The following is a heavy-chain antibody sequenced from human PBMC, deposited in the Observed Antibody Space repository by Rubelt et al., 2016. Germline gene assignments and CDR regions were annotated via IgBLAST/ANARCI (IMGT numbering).Heavy chain of an antibody. CDR3: ARDLDTAMVMVDY. CDR1: GFTFSSYA. D-gene: IGHD5-18*01. J-gene: IGHJ4*02. V-gene: IGHV3-66*01. Sequence: VQLVESGGGLVKPGGSLRLSCAASGFTFSSYAMSWVRQAPGKGLEWVSVIYSGGSTYYADSWKGRFTISRDNSKNTLYLQMNSLRAEDTAVYYGARDLDTAMVMVDYWGQGTLVTVSS. CDR2: IYSGGST.